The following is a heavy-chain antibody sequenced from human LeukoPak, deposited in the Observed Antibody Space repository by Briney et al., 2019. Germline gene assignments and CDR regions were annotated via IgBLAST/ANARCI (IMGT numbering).Heavy chain of an antibody. CDR1: GFTFSSYA. Sequence: QPGGSLRLSCAASGFTFSSYAMHWVRQAPGKGLEWVAVMSYDGMNKYYADSVKGRFTISRDNSKNTLYLQMNSLRAEDTAVYYCARGMYSGSYYWYFDLWGRGTLVTVSS. CDR2: MSYDGMNK. CDR3: ARGMYSGSYYWYFDL. V-gene: IGHV3-30*04. J-gene: IGHJ2*01. D-gene: IGHD1-26*01.